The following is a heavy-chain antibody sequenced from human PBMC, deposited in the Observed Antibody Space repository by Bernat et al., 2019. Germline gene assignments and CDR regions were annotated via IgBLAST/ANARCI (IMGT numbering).Heavy chain of an antibody. CDR2: ISSSSSTI. Sequence: EVQLVESGGGLVQPGGSPRLSCAASGFTFSSYSMNWVRQAPGKGLEWVSYISSSSSTIYYADSVKGRFTISRDNAKNSLYLQMNSLRDEDTAVYYCARDRKDSSGYYPSGSLDYWGQGTLVTVSS. J-gene: IGHJ4*02. CDR1: GFTFSSYS. CDR3: ARDRKDSSGYYPSGSLDY. D-gene: IGHD3-22*01. V-gene: IGHV3-48*02.